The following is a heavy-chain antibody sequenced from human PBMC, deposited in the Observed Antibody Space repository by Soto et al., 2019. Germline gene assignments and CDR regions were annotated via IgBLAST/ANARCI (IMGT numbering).Heavy chain of an antibody. J-gene: IGHJ4*02. Sequence: QVQLVQSGAEVKKPGASVKVSCKASGYTFTNYGISWVRQAPGQGLEWMGWISTYNSNTDYAQRLQGRVTMTTDTSTSTAYVELRSLRSDDTAMYYCARRWELDYWGQGTLVTVSS. CDR3: ARRWELDY. CDR1: GYTFTNYG. CDR2: ISTYNSNT. D-gene: IGHD1-26*01. V-gene: IGHV1-18*01.